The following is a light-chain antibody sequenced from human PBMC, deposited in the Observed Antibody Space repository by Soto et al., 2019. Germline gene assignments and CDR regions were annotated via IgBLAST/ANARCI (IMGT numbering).Light chain of an antibody. CDR3: QVWDSSSDPRVV. CDR2: YDS. Sequence: SYELTQPPSVSVAPGKTARITCGGNNIGSKSVHWYQQKPGQAPVLVIYYDSDRPSGIPERFSGSNSGNTATLTISRVEAGDEADYYCQVWDSSSDPRVVFGGGTKLTV. J-gene: IGLJ2*01. CDR1: NIGSKS. V-gene: IGLV3-21*04.